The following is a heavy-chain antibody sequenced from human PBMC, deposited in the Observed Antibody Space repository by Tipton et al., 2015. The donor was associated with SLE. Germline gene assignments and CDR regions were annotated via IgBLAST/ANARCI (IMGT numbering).Heavy chain of an antibody. J-gene: IGHJ4*02. V-gene: IGHV4-38-2*01. CDR2: IHQSGNT. D-gene: IGHD3-22*01. CDR3: ARHDYDDNGYYLHSFDK. Sequence: TLSLTCAVSSYSISSGHYWGWIRQPPGKGLEWIGSIHQSGNTYFNTSLKSRVTMSMDTSKHNVCLRLNSVTAADTAPYYCARHDYDDNGYYLHSFDKWGQGTLVTVSS. CDR1: SYSISSGHY.